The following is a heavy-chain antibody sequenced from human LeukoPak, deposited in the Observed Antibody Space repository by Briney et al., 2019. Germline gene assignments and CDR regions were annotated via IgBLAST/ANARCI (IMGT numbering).Heavy chain of an antibody. Sequence: GGSLRLSCAASGFTFSGYWMHWVRQAPGKGLEWMANIKQDGSEKHFADSVKGRFTISRDNAENSLYLQMNSLRAEDTAMYYCARGTIAAPGTDYWGQGTLVTVSS. CDR1: GFTFSGYW. J-gene: IGHJ4*02. V-gene: IGHV3-7*01. CDR3: ARGTIAAPGTDY. D-gene: IGHD6-13*01. CDR2: IKQDGSEK.